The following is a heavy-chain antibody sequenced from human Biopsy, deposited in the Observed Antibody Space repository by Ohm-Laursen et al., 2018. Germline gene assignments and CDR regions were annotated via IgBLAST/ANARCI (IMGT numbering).Heavy chain of an antibody. CDR1: GDSISNKSGT. D-gene: IGHD7-27*01. CDR3: ARANSATGDNYFDP. Sequence: QTLSLTCAISGDSISNKSGTWNWIRQSPSRGLEWLGRTYYRSKWSNDYAPSVKSQITINPETSTNQFSLQLQSMTPDDTALYYCARANSATGDNYFDPWGQGTLVIVSS. J-gene: IGHJ5*02. CDR2: TYYRSKWSN. V-gene: IGHV6-1*01.